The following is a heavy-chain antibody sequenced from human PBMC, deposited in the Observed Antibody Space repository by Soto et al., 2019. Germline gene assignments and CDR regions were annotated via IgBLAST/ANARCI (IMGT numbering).Heavy chain of an antibody. J-gene: IGHJ6*02. CDR1: GFTFSSYG. D-gene: IGHD3-10*01. CDR2: IWYDGSNK. V-gene: IGHV3-33*01. CDR3: ARDEGLGVNYYYYGMDV. Sequence: GGSLRLSCAASGFTFSSYGMHWVRQAPGKGLEWVAVIWYDGSNKYYADSVKGRFTISRDNSKNTLYLQMNSLRADDTAVYYCARDEGLGVNYYYYGMDVWGQGTTVTVSS.